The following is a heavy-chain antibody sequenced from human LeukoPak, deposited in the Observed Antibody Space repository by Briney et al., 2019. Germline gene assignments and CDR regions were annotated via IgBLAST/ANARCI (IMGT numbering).Heavy chain of an antibody. CDR1: GFTVSSNY. V-gene: IGHV3-53*01. CDR2: IYSGGST. CDR3: ARGVGSGSRLRAGDY. Sequence: GGSLRLSCAASGFTVSSNYMSWVRQAPGKGLEWVSVIYSGGSTYYADSVRGRFTISRDNSKNTLYLQMNSLRAEDTAVYYCARGVGSGSRLRAGDYWGQGTLVTVSS. J-gene: IGHJ4*02. D-gene: IGHD1-26*01.